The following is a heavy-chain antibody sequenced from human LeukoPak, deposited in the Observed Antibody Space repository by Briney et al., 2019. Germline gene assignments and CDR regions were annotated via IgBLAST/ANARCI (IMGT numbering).Heavy chain of an antibody. D-gene: IGHD3-22*01. Sequence: PSETLSLTCTVSGGSISSSSYYWGWIRQPPGKGLEWIGSIYYSGSTYYNPSLKSRVTISVDTSKNQFSLKLSSVTAADTAVYYCARGHYYDSSGYYYWGQGTLVTVSS. V-gene: IGHV4-39*07. CDR1: GGSISSSSYY. J-gene: IGHJ4*02. CDR2: IYYSGST. CDR3: ARGHYYDSSGYYY.